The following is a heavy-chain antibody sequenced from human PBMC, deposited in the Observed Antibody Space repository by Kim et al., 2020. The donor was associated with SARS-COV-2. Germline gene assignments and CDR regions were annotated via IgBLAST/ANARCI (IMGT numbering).Heavy chain of an antibody. CDR1: GYTFTGYY. J-gene: IGHJ6*03. CDR2: INPNSGGT. V-gene: IGHV1-2*02. D-gene: IGHD3-3*01. Sequence: ASVKVSCKASGYTFTGYYMHWVRQAPGQGLEWMGWINPNSGGTNYAQKFQGRVTMTRDTSISTAYMELSRLRSDDTAVYYCARVDYDFWSGYSAYYYYMDVWGKGTTVTVSS. CDR3: ARVDYDFWSGYSAYYYYMDV.